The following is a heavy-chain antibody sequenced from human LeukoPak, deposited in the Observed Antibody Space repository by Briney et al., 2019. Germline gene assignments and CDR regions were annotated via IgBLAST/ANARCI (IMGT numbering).Heavy chain of an antibody. J-gene: IGHJ4*02. Sequence: GASVKVSCKASGYTFTGYYMHWVRQAPGQGLEWMGWISAYNGNTNYAQKLQGRVTMTTDTSTSTAYMELRSLRSDDTAVYYCARWADYYDSSGYYYGWGDYWGQGTLVTVSS. CDR3: ARWADYYDSSGYYYGWGDY. D-gene: IGHD3-22*01. CDR2: ISAYNGNT. CDR1: GYTFTGYY. V-gene: IGHV1-18*04.